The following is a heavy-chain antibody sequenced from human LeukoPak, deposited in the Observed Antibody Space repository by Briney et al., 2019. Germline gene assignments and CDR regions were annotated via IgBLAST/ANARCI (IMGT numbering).Heavy chain of an antibody. Sequence: GGSLRLSCAASGFTFSSYGMHWVRQAPGKGLEWVAVISYDKSNKYYADSVKGRFTISRDNSKNTLYLQMNSLRAEDTAVYFCAKDPEEGGYELYYFDYWGQGTLVTVSS. CDR1: GFTFSSYG. V-gene: IGHV3-30*18. J-gene: IGHJ4*02. D-gene: IGHD5-12*01. CDR2: ISYDKSNK. CDR3: AKDPEEGGYELYYFDY.